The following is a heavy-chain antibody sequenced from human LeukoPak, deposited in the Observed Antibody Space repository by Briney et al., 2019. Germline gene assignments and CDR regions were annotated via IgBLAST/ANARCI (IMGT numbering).Heavy chain of an antibody. V-gene: IGHV3-21*01. J-gene: IGHJ4*02. CDR2: ISSSSSYI. CDR1: GFTFSSYS. D-gene: IGHD6-13*01. Sequence: NTGGSLRLSCAASGFTFSSYSMNWVRQAPGKGLEWVSSISSSSSYIYYADSVKGRFTISRDNAKNSLYLQMNSLRAEDTAVYYCARERIAAADYWGQGTLVTVSS. CDR3: ARERIAAADY.